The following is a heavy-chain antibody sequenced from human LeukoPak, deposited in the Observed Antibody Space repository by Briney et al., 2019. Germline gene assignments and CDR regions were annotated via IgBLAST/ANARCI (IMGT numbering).Heavy chain of an antibody. V-gene: IGHV1-69*02. CDR3: ARGGYSGYGAFDY. Sequence: GASVKVSCKASGGTFSSYTISWVRQAPGQGLEWMGRIIPILGIANYAQKFQGRVTITADKSTSTAYMELSSLRSEDTAVYYYARGGYSGYGAFDYWGQGTLVTVSS. CDR2: IIPILGIA. D-gene: IGHD5-12*01. J-gene: IGHJ4*02. CDR1: GGTFSSYT.